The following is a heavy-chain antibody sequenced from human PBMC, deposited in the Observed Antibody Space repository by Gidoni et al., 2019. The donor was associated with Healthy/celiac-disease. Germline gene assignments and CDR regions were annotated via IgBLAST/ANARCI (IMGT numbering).Heavy chain of an antibody. V-gene: IGHV3-23*01. CDR1: GFNFSSYA. CDR2: ISGSGGST. D-gene: IGHD3-10*01. Sequence: EVQLLESGGGLVQPGGSLRLSCAASGFNFSSYAMSGVRQAPGKGLEWVSAISGSGGSTYYADSVKGRFTISRDNSKNTLYLQMNSLRAEDTAVYYCAKEGWPVRGVIIPIPQNFDYWGQGTLVTVSS. CDR3: AKEGWPVRGVIIPIPQNFDY. J-gene: IGHJ4*02.